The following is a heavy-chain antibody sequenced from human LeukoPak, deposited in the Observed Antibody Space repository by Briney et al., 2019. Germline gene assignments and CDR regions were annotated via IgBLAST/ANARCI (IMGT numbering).Heavy chain of an antibody. CDR2: IYPGDPDT. D-gene: IGHD2-21*02. CDR3: ALAYCGGDCYSNPQLDY. V-gene: IGHV5-51*01. CDR1: GYSFTSYW. Sequence: GESLKISCKGSGYSFTSYWIGWVRQMPGKGLEWTGIIYPGDPDTRYSPSFQGQVTISADKSISTAYLQWSSLKASDTAMYYCALAYCGGDCYSNPQLDYWGQGTLVTVSS. J-gene: IGHJ4*02.